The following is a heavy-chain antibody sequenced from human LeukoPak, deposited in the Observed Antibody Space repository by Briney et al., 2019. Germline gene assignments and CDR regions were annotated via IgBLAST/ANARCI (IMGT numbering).Heavy chain of an antibody. Sequence: PSETLSLTCTVSGGSISSYYWSWIRQPPGKGLEWIGYIYYSGSTSYNPSLKSRVTISVDTSKNQFSLKLSSVTAADTAVYYCARQGGSYSFDYWGQGTLVTVSS. CDR1: GGSISSYY. CDR2: IYYSGST. D-gene: IGHD1-26*01. CDR3: ARQGGSYSFDY. J-gene: IGHJ4*02. V-gene: IGHV4-59*08.